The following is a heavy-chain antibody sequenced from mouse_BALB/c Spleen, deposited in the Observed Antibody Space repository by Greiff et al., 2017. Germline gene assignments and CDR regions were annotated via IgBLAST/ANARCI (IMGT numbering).Heavy chain of an antibody. CDR2: IWAGGST. D-gene: IGHD1-1*01. V-gene: IGHV2-9*02. CDR3: AYGRRFAY. CDR1: GFSLTSYG. Sequence: VQLQQSGPGLVQPSQSLSITCTVSGFSLTSYGVHWVRQPPGKGLEWLGVIWAGGSTNYNSALMSRLSISKDNSKSQVFLKMNSLQTDDTAMYYCAYGRRFAYWGQGTLVTVSA. J-gene: IGHJ3*01.